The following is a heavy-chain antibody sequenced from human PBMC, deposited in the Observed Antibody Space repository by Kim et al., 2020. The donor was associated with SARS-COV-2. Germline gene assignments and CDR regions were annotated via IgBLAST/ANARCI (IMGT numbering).Heavy chain of an antibody. Sequence: YHPARKSRVTRSKDPSKNRFSRKLSSVTAADTAVYYCAREGRGGYGFFDYWGQGTLVTVSS. D-gene: IGHD5-12*01. V-gene: IGHV4-30-2*05. CDR3: AREGRGGYGFFDY. J-gene: IGHJ4*02.